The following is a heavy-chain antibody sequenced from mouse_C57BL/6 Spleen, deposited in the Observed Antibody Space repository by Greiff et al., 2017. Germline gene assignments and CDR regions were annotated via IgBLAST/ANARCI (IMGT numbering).Heavy chain of an antibody. CDR3: ARYNWDVNYFDY. Sequence: EVHLVESGGGLVQPGGSLSLSCAASGFTFTDYYMSWVRQPPGKALEWLGFIRNKANGYTTEYSGSVKGRFTISRDNSQSILYLQMNALRAEDSATYYCARYNWDVNYFDYWGQGTTLTVAS. J-gene: IGHJ2*01. D-gene: IGHD4-1*01. CDR1: GFTFTDYY. CDR2: IRNKANGYTT. V-gene: IGHV7-3*01.